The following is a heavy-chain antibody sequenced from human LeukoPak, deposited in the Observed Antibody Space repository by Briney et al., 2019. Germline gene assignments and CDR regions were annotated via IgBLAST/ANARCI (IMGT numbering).Heavy chain of an antibody. CDR1: GFTFSSYW. V-gene: IGHV3-7*01. Sequence: GGSLRLSCAASGFTFSSYWMSWVRQAPGKGLEWVANIKQDGSEKYYVDSVKGRFTISRDNAKNSLYLQMNSLRAEDTAVYYCAGGYDFWSGYGAFDIWGQGTMVTVSS. D-gene: IGHD3-3*01. CDR3: AGGYDFWSGYGAFDI. CDR2: IKQDGSEK. J-gene: IGHJ3*02.